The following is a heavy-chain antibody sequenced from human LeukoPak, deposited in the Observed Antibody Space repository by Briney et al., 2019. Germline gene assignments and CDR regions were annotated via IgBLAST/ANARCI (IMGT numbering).Heavy chain of an antibody. V-gene: IGHV4-59*01. Sequence: SETLSLTCTVSGGSISSYYWSWIRQPPGKGLEWIGYIYYSGSTNYNPSLKSRVTISVDTSKNQFSLKLSSVTAADTAVYYCARSSSSSWYYYYYMDVWGKGTTVTVSS. CDR3: ARSSSSSWYYYYYMDV. CDR1: GGSISSYY. D-gene: IGHD6-6*01. CDR2: IYYSGST. J-gene: IGHJ6*03.